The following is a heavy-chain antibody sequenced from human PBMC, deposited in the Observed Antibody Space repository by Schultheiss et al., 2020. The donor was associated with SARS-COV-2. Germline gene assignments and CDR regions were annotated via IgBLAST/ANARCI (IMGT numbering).Heavy chain of an antibody. V-gene: IGHV4-59*12. Sequence: SQTLSLTCTVSGGSISSYYWSWIRQPAGKGLEWIGYIYYSGSTNYNPSLKSRVTISVDTSKNQFSLKLSSVTAADTAVYYCARDAFAGGSTSGHYWGQGTLVTVSS. CDR1: GGSISSYY. J-gene: IGHJ4*02. CDR3: ARDAFAGGSTSGHY. CDR2: IYYSGST. D-gene: IGHD2-2*01.